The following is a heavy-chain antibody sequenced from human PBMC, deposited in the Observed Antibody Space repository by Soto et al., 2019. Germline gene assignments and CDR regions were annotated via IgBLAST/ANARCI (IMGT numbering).Heavy chain of an antibody. CDR2: IDPSDSYT. V-gene: IGHV5-10-1*01. J-gene: IGHJ4*02. Sequence: EVQLVQSGAEVKKPGESLRISCKGSGYSFTSYWISWVRQMPGKGLEWMGRIDPSDSYTNYSPSFQGHVTISADKSISTAGRGWGGGGGADTAMYYCARLSYDDYWGQGTLVTVSS. CDR3: ARLSYDDY. D-gene: IGHD5-18*01. CDR1: GYSFTSYW.